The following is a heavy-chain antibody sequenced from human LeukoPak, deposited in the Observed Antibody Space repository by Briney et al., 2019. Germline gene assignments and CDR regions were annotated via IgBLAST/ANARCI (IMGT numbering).Heavy chain of an antibody. Sequence: PGGSLRLSCAASGFTFSSYAMSWVGHAPGKWREWVSAISGSGCSTYYAVSVKGRFTISKDNSKNTLYLQMNSLRAEDTAFFFFTQKRAYDILTGYYSSTYFDYWGQGTLVTVSS. CDR3: TQKRAYDILTGYYSSTYFDY. J-gene: IGHJ4*02. D-gene: IGHD3-9*01. V-gene: IGHV3-23*01. CDR2: ISGSGCST. CDR1: GFTFSSYA.